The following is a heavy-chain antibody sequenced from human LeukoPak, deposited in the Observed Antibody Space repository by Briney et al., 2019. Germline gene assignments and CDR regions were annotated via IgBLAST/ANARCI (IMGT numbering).Heavy chain of an antibody. Sequence: PGGSLRLSCAASGFTFSSYSMNWVRRAPGKGLEWVSYISSSSSTIYYADSVKGRFTISRDNAKNSLYLQMNSLRAEDTAVYYCARDSGIWYFDLWGRGTLVTVSS. J-gene: IGHJ2*01. V-gene: IGHV3-48*01. CDR1: GFTFSSYS. CDR2: ISSSSSTI. CDR3: ARDSGIWYFDL. D-gene: IGHD1-14*01.